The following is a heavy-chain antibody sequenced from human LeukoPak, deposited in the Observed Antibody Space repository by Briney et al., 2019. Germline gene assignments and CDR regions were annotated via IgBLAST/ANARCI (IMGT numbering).Heavy chain of an antibody. J-gene: IGHJ4*02. CDR2: IYYSGST. D-gene: IGHD3-22*01. CDR3: ARVTGYMIEGYFDY. CDR1: GGSISSYY. Sequence: SETLSLTCTVSGGSISSYYWSWIRQPPGKGLEWIGYIYYSGSTNYNPSLKSRVTISVDTSKNQFSLKLSSVTAADTAVYYCARVTGYMIEGYFDYWGQGTLVTVSS. V-gene: IGHV4-59*01.